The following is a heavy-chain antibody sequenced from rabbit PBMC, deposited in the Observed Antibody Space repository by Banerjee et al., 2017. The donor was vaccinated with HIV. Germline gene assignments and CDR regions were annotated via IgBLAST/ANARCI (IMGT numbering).Heavy chain of an antibody. CDR3: ARGFPYFNL. Sequence: QSLEESGGGLVQPEGSLALTCTASGFTISSSQYMCWVRQAPGKGLEWIACIYPDYGSTDYASWVNGRFTISLDNAQNTVFLQMTSLTAADTATYFCARGFPYFNLWGPGTLVTVS. V-gene: IGHV1S40*01. J-gene: IGHJ4*01. CDR1: GFTISSSQY. CDR2: IYPDYGST. D-gene: IGHD3-1*01.